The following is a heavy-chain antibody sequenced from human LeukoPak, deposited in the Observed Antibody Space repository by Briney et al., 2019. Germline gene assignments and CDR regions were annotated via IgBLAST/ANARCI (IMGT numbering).Heavy chain of an antibody. D-gene: IGHD6-13*01. CDR1: GGSISSYY. CDR3: AAAAPFDY. CDR2: IYYSGST. V-gene: IGHV4-59*04. J-gene: IGHJ4*02. Sequence: PSETLSLTCTVSGGSISSYYWSWIRQPPGKGLEWIGSIYYSGSTYYNPSLKSRVTISVDTSKNQFSLKPSSVTAADTAVYYCAAAAPFDYWGQGTLVTVSS.